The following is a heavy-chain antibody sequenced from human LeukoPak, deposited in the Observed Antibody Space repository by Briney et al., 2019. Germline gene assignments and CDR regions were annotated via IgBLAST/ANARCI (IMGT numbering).Heavy chain of an antibody. CDR2: ISGSGGST. V-gene: IGHV3-23*01. Sequence: GGSLRLSCAASGFTFSSYAMSWVRQAPGKGLEWVSAISGSGGSTYYADSVKGRFTISRDNSKNTLYLQMNSLRAEDTAVYYCAICHWYSSGCRSDYWGQGTLVTVSS. CDR1: GFTFSSYA. J-gene: IGHJ4*02. CDR3: AICHWYSSGCRSDY. D-gene: IGHD6-19*01.